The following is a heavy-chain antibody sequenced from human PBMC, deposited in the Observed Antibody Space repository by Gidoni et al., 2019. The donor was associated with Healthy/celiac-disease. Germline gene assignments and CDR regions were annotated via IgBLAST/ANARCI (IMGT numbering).Heavy chain of an antibody. Sequence: EVQLLESGVCLVQPGGSLRLSCAASGFTFSSYAMSWVRQAPGKGLEWVSAISGSGGSTYDADSVKGRFTISRDNSKNTLYLQMNSLRAEDTAVYYCAKPLRVLARGLFDYWGQGTLVTVSS. J-gene: IGHJ4*02. V-gene: IGHV3-23*01. CDR2: ISGSGGST. CDR1: GFTFSSYA. CDR3: AKPLRVLARGLFDY. D-gene: IGHD3-16*01.